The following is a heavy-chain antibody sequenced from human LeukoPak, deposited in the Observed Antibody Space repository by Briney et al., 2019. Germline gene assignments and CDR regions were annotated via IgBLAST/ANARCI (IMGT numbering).Heavy chain of an antibody. V-gene: IGHV3-15*01. CDR2: IKSKTDGGTT. J-gene: IGHJ4*02. CDR1: GFTFSNAW. Sequence: GVSLRLSCAASGFTFSNAWMSWVRQAPGKGLEWVGRIKSKTDGGTTDYAAPVKGRFTISRDDSKNTLYLQMNSLKTEDTAVYYCTTDSGYSGTLDYWGQGTLVTVSS. D-gene: IGHD5-12*01. CDR3: TTDSGYSGTLDY.